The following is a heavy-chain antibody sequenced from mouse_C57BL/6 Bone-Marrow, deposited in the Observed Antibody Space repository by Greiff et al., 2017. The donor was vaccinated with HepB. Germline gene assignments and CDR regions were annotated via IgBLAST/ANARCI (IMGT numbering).Heavy chain of an antibody. J-gene: IGHJ1*03. CDR2: IDPANGNT. D-gene: IGHD1-1*01. Sequence: EVKLQESVAELVRPGASVKLSCTASGFNIKNTYMHWVKQRPEQGLEWIGRIDPANGNTKYAPKFQGKATITADTSSNTAYLQLSSLTSEDTAIYYCARQYYYGSRGYWYFDVWGTGTTVTVSS. CDR1: GFNIKNTY. CDR3: ARQYYYGSRGYWYFDV. V-gene: IGHV14-3*01.